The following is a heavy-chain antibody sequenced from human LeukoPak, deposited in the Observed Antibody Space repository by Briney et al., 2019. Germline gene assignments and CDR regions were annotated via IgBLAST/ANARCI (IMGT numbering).Heavy chain of an antibody. CDR1: GYSFTSYW. CDR3: ARLPASSSTSRYYFDY. J-gene: IGHJ4*02. V-gene: IGHV5-51*01. Sequence: GESLKISCKGSGYSFTSYWIGWVRQMPGKGLEWMGIIYPGDSDTRYSPSFQGQVTISADKSISTAYLQWSSLKASDTAVYYCARLPASSSTSRYYFDYWGQGTLVTVSS. CDR2: IYPGDSDT. D-gene: IGHD2-2*01.